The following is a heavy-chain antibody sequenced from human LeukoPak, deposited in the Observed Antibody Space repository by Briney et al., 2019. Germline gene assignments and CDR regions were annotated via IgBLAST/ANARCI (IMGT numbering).Heavy chain of an antibody. J-gene: IGHJ6*03. V-gene: IGHV4-31*03. D-gene: IGHD3-22*01. CDR2: IYYSGST. CDR3: ARDVASSGYSRGYYYMDV. Sequence: TLSLTCTVSGGSISSGGYYWSWIRQHLGKGLEWIGYIYYSGSTFYNPSLKSRITISVDTSKNQFSLRLSSVTAADTAVYYCARDVASSGYSRGYYYMDVWGKGTTVIVSS. CDR1: GGSISSGGYY.